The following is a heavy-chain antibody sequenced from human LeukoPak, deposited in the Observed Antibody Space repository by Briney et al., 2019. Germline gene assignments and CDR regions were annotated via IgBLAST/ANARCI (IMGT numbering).Heavy chain of an antibody. V-gene: IGHV4-61*02. J-gene: IGHJ4*02. CDR1: GGSISSGSYY. Sequence: PSQTLSLTCTVSGGSISSGSYYWSWIRQPAGKGLEWIGRIYTSGSTNYNPSLKSRVTISVDTSKNQFSLKLSSVTAADTAVYYCATSDTAEAELGYWGRGTLVTVSS. D-gene: IGHD5-18*01. CDR3: ATSDTAEAELGY. CDR2: IYTSGST.